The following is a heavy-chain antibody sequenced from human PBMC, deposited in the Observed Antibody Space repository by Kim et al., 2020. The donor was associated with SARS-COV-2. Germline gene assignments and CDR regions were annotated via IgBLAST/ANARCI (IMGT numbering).Heavy chain of an antibody. CDR3: AGGPLGQAAFDY. J-gene: IGHJ4*02. V-gene: IGHV3-74*03. D-gene: IGHD6-25*01. Sequence: TYAESGKIRFTISRDNAKNPLYLEMNSLRAEDSAVYYCAGGPLGQAAFDYWGQGALVTVSS.